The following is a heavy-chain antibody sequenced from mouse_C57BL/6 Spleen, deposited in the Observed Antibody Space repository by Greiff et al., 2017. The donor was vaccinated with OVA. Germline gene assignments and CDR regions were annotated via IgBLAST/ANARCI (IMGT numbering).Heavy chain of an antibody. CDR2: INPSNGGT. D-gene: IGHD2-3*01. CDR3: GWLLGAY. V-gene: IGHV1-53*01. J-gene: IGHJ3*01. Sequence: QVHVKQPGTELVKPGASVKLSCKASGFTFTSYWMHWVKQRPGQGLEWIGNINPSNGGTTSNEKVKSKGTLTVDKYSSTAYMQLSSLTSDDSAVYYCGWLLGAYWGQGTLVTVSA. CDR1: GFTFTSYW.